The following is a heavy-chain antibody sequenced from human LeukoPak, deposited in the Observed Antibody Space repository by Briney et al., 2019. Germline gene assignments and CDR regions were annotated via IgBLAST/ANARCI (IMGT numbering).Heavy chain of an antibody. D-gene: IGHD3-10*01. CDR1: GGSISSYY. J-gene: IGHJ4*02. CDR2: INHSGST. V-gene: IGHV4-34*01. Sequence: PSETLSLTCTVSGGSISSYYWSWIRQPPGKGLGWIGEINHSGSTNYNPSLKSRVTISVDTSKNQFSLKLSSVTAADTAVYYCAREDKWGTPRDYYGSGRSPVNLYFDYWGQGTLVTVSS. CDR3: AREDKWGTPRDYYGSGRSPVNLYFDY.